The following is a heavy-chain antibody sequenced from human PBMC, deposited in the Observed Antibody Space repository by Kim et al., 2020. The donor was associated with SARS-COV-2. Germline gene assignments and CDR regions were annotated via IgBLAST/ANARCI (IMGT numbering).Heavy chain of an antibody. CDR2: IYPGDSDT. D-gene: IGHD3-22*01. CDR1: GYSFTSYW. V-gene: IGHV5-51*01. Sequence: GESLKISCKGSGYSFTSYWIGWVRQMPGKGLEWMGIIYPGDSDTRYSPSFQGQVTISADKSISTAYLQWSSLKASDTAMYYCARLPVGSRDYYYSSGYYSYYFDYWGQGTLVTVSS. CDR3: ARLPVGSRDYYYSSGYYSYYFDY. J-gene: IGHJ4*02.